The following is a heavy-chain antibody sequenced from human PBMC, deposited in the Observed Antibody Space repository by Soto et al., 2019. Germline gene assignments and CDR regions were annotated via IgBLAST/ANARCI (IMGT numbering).Heavy chain of an antibody. J-gene: IGHJ3*02. CDR2: ISGLGNRV. CDR3: AKAELGMDAFDI. CDR1: GFTFNKHA. D-gene: IGHD7-27*01. V-gene: IGHV3-23*01. Sequence: GGSLRLSCETSGFTFNKHAMNLGRQAPGKGLEWVSSISGLGNRVYYADSVKGRFTISRDNSKNTVYLQMSSLRAEDTAIFYCAKAELGMDAFDIWGPGTVVTVSS.